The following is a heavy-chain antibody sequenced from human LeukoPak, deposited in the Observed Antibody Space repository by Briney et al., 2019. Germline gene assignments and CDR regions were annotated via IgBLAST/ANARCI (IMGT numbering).Heavy chain of an antibody. V-gene: IGHV4-39*07. J-gene: IGHJ4*02. Sequence: SETLSLTCTVSGGSISSSSYYWGWIRQPPGKGLEWIGSIYYSGSTYYNPSLKSRVTISVDTSKNQFSLKLSSVTAADTAVYYCARGAGITMIVVVRYFDYWGQGTLVTVSS. D-gene: IGHD3-22*01. CDR1: GGSISSSSYY. CDR2: IYYSGST. CDR3: ARGAGITMIVVVRYFDY.